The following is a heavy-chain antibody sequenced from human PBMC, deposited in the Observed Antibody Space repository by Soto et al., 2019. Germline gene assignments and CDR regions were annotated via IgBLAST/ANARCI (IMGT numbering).Heavy chain of an antibody. V-gene: IGHV1-69*13. J-gene: IGHJ4*02. Sequence: AVKLYCKASGGTFSSYAISWVRQAPGQGLEWMGGIIPIFGTANYAQKFQGRVTITADESTSTAYMELSSLRSEDTAVYYCARDGAASGSEYFCGQGSRVTV. CDR2: IIPIFGTA. CDR1: GGTFSSYA. CDR3: ARDGAASGSEYF. D-gene: IGHD5-12*01.